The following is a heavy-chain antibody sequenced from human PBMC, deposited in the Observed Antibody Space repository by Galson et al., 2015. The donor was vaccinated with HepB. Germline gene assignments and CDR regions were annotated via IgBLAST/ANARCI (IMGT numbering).Heavy chain of an antibody. Sequence: CKASGGTFSSYAISWVRQAPGQGLEWMGGIIPIFGTANYAQKFQGRVTITADESTSTAYMELSSLRSEDTAVYYCARGGQWLVEFDYWGQGTLVTVSS. D-gene: IGHD6-19*01. CDR3: ARGGQWLVEFDY. CDR2: IIPIFGTA. V-gene: IGHV1-69*01. J-gene: IGHJ4*02. CDR1: GGTFSSYA.